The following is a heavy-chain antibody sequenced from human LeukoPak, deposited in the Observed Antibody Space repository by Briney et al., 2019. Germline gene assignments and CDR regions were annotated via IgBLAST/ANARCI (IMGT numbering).Heavy chain of an antibody. J-gene: IGHJ4*02. D-gene: IGHD3-22*01. CDR1: GVSISSSNW. CDR2: IQHSGST. V-gene: IGHV4-4*02. Sequence: SETLSLTCGVSGVSISSSNWWTWVRQPPGKGLEWIGEIQHSGSTNYNPSLKSRVTLSVDKSKIHFSLNLISVTAADTAVYYCARDRRYTASWYQNYDSGGTYPTFDYWGQGTLVTVSS. CDR3: ARDRRYTASWYQNYDSGGTYPTFDY.